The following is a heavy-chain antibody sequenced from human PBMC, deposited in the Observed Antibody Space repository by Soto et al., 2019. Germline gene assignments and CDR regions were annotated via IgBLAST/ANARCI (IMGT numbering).Heavy chain of an antibody. V-gene: IGHV3-21*01. D-gene: IGHD3-10*01. Sequence: GGSLRLSCAASGFTFSTYSMNWVRQAPGKGLEWVSSISSSSSYIYYADSVKGRFTISRDNAKNSLYLQMNSLRAEDTAVYYCASLSRFYADYWGQGTLVTVSS. CDR1: GFTFSTYS. J-gene: IGHJ4*02. CDR3: ASLSRFYADY. CDR2: ISSSSSYI.